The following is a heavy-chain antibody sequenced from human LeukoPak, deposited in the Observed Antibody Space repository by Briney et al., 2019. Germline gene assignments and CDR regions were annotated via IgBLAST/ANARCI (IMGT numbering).Heavy chain of an antibody. J-gene: IGHJ5*02. CDR3: ARDYYGLGSYPVRDSGWFDP. Sequence: GGSLRVSCAASGFTFISYEMNWVRQAQGKGLEWVSYISSSGSTIYYEDSVKGRFTISRDNAKNSLYLQMNSLRAEDTAVYYCARDYYGLGSYPVRDSGWFDPWGQGTLVTVSS. D-gene: IGHD3-10*01. V-gene: IGHV3-48*03. CDR1: GFTFISYE. CDR2: ISSSGSTI.